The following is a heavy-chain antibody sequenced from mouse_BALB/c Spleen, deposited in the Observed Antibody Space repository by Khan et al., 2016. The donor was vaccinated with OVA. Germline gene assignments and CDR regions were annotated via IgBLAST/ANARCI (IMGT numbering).Heavy chain of an antibody. J-gene: IGHJ4*01. Sequence: QVQLKESGPGLGAPSQSLSITCTVSGFSLSRYNIHWIRQPPGKSLEWLGMIWGGGGTDYNSTLKSGLSIRKDNSKSQVLLKMNSLQTDDTAMYYCARAYYRYDGYYAMDYWGQGTSVPVSS. CDR2: IWGGGGT. V-gene: IGHV2-6-4*01. CDR1: GFSLSRYN. D-gene: IGHD2-14*01. CDR3: ARAYYRYDGYYAMDY.